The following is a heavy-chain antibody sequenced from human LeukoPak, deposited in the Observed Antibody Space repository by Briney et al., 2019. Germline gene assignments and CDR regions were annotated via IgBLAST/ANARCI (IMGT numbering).Heavy chain of an antibody. D-gene: IGHD3-22*01. CDR1: GYTFTCYY. CDR2: INPNSGGT. Sequence: GSVKVSCKASGYTFTCYYMHWVRPAPGQGLEWMGWINPNSGGTNYAQKFQGRVTMTRDTSISTAYMELSRLRSDDTAVYYCAKVSVTMIVVVNAFDIWGQGTMVTVSS. CDR3: AKVSVTMIVVVNAFDI. J-gene: IGHJ3*02. V-gene: IGHV1-2*02.